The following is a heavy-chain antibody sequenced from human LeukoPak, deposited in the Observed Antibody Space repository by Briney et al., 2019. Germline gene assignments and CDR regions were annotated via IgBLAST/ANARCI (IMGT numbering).Heavy chain of an antibody. D-gene: IGHD2-21*02. J-gene: IGHJ6*03. V-gene: IGHV3-21*06. CDR1: GFTFSSYE. Sequence: GGSLRLSCAASGFTFSSYEMNWVRQAPGKGLEWVSSTTSSSSYIYYADSVKGRFTISRDNAKNSLYLQMDSLRAEDTAVYYCARGTTALMDVWGKGTTVTVSS. CDR2: TTSSSSYI. CDR3: ARGTTALMDV.